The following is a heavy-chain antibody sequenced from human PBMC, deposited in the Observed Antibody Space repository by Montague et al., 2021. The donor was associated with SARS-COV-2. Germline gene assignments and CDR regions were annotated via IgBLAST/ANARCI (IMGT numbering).Heavy chain of an antibody. D-gene: IGHD3-3*01. J-gene: IGHJ3*02. CDR1: GGSFSGYY. CDR3: ARGQVTIFGVLIMLPAAWALDI. V-gene: IGHV4-34*01. CDR2: VNHSGST. Sequence: SETLSLTCAVYGGSFSGYYWSWIRQPPGKGLEWIGEVNHSGSTNYNPSLKSRVTISVDTSKNQFSLKMNSVSAADTAVSSCARGQVTIFGVLIMLPAAWALDIWGRGTMVSVSS.